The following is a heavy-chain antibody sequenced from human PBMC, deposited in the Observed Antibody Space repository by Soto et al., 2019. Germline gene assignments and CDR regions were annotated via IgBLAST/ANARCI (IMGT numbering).Heavy chain of an antibody. J-gene: IGHJ4*02. V-gene: IGHV1-2*04. Sequence: ASVKVSCKASGYTFTGYYMHWVRQAPGQGLEWMGWINPNSGGTNYAQKFQGWVTMTRDTSISTAYMELSRLRSDDTAVYYCAVALAVAGTGFDFWGQGTLVTV. D-gene: IGHD6-19*01. CDR1: GYTFTGYY. CDR2: INPNSGGT. CDR3: AVALAVAGTGFDF.